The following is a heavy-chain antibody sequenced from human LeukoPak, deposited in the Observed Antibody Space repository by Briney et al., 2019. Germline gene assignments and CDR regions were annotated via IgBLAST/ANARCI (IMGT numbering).Heavy chain of an antibody. CDR2: INSDGSST. CDR1: GFTFRSYW. Sequence: GGSLRLSCAASGFTFRSYWMHWVRQAPGKGLVWVSRINSDGSSTSYADSVKGRFTISRDNAKNTLYLQMNSLRAEDTAVYYCARGFRIVGAFYFDYWGQGTLVTVSS. D-gene: IGHD1-26*01. V-gene: IGHV3-74*01. J-gene: IGHJ4*02. CDR3: ARGFRIVGAFYFDY.